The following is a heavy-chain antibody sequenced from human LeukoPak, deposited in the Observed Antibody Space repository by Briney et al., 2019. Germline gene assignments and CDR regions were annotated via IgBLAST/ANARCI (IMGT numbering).Heavy chain of an antibody. Sequence: GESLKISCKGSGYSFTSYWISWVRQMPGKGLEWMGRIDPSDSYTNYSPSFQGHVTISADKSISTAYLQWSSLKASDTAMYYCARNPIRPRITIFGVVITNCFDPGGHGTLVTLSS. CDR2: IDPSDSYT. V-gene: IGHV5-10-1*01. J-gene: IGHJ5*02. CDR1: GYSFTSYW. D-gene: IGHD3-3*01. CDR3: ARNPIRPRITIFGVVITNCFDP.